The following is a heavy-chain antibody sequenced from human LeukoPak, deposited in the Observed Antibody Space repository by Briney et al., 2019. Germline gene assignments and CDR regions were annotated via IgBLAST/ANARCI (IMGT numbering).Heavy chain of an antibody. CDR1: GGSISSYY. CDR3: ARGYAQYFQP. Sequence: PSETLSLTCTVSGGSISSYYWSWIRQPPGKGLEWIGYIYYSGSTNYNPSLKSRVTISVDTSKNQFSLKLSSVTTADTAMYYCARGYAQYFQPSGQGTLVTVSS. D-gene: IGHD5-18*01. J-gene: IGHJ1*01. CDR2: IYYSGST. V-gene: IGHV4-59*01.